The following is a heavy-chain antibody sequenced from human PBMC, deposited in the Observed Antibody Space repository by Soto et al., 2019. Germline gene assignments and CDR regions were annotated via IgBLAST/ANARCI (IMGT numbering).Heavy chain of an antibody. D-gene: IGHD2-15*01. CDR3: ASDGSNCSXGSCYSHPLDYYYGMDV. CDR1: GYSFTTYW. V-gene: IGHV5-10-1*01. Sequence: GESLKISCKGSGYSFTTYWISWVRQMPGKGLEWMGRIDPSDSYTNYSPSFQGHVTISADKSISTAYLQWSSLKASDTAMYYCASDGSNCSXGSCYSHPLDYYYGMDVWGQGTTVTVSS. J-gene: IGHJ6*02. CDR2: IDPSDSYT.